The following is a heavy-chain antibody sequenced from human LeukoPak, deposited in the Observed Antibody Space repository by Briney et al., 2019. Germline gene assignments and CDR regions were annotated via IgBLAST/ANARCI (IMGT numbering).Heavy chain of an antibody. CDR2: ISSSSNYI. D-gene: IGHD6-13*01. J-gene: IGHJ4*02. V-gene: IGHV3-21*01. Sequence: GGSLRLSCTASGFTFSSYSMNWVRQAPGKGLEWVSSISSSSNYIYYADSMKGRFTISRDNAKSSLYLQMNSLRAEDTAVYYCAREGIAGYYFDDWGQGTLITVSS. CDR3: AREGIAGYYFDD. CDR1: GFTFSSYS.